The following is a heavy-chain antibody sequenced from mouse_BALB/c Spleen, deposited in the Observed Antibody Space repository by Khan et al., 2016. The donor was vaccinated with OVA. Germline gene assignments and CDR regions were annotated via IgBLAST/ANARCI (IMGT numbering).Heavy chain of an antibody. CDR1: GYSITSDYA. J-gene: IGHJ2*02. V-gene: IGHV3-2*02. CDR3: ARVCGGDFDY. Sequence: EVQLQESGPGLVKPSQSLSLTCTVTGYSITSDYAWNWIRQFPGNKLEWMGFISYSGNTKYNPPLKSRFSITRDTSKNQFFLQLNSVTTEDTAPYYCARVCGGDFDYWGKGTSLTVAS. CDR2: ISYSGNT.